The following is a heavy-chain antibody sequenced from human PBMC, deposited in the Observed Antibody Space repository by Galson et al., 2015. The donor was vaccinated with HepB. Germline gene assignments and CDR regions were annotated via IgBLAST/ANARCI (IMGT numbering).Heavy chain of an antibody. D-gene: IGHD3-22*01. CDR2: IYYSGST. V-gene: IGHV4-59*12. CDR1: GGSISSYY. Sequence: SETLSLTCTVSGGSISSYYWSWIRQPPGKGLEWIGYIYYSGSTYYNPSLKSRVTISVDTSKNQFSLKLSSVTAADTAVYYCARVPRDYDSSGYYYYSDAFDIWGQGTMVTVSS. J-gene: IGHJ3*02. CDR3: ARVPRDYDSSGYYYYSDAFDI.